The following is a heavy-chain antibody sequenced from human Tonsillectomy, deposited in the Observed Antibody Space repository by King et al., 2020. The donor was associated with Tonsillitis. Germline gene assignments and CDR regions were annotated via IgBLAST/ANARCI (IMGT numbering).Heavy chain of an antibody. J-gene: IGHJ4*02. Sequence: GQLVQSGGGLVQPGGSLRLSCAASGFTFSNYWMGWVRQATGKGLEWLANIKKDGSEKDYVDSVKGRFTISRDSGRNSLSMQMNSLRAADTAVYYCARHGSYCFDFWGQGTLVTVST. D-gene: IGHD2-21*01. CDR2: IKKDGSEK. CDR1: GFTFSNYW. V-gene: IGHV3-7*03. CDR3: ARHGSYCFDF.